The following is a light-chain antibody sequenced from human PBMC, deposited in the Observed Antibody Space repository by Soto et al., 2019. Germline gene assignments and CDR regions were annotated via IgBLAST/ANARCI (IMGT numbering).Light chain of an antibody. CDR3: QQYHSCRT. J-gene: IGKJ1*01. Sequence: DIQMTQSPSTLSASVGXRVTITCRASQSISKWLAWYQQKPGKAPKLLMYDVSSLESGVPSRFSGSGSGTEFTLTISSLQSDDFATYYCQQYHSCRTFGQGTKVDIK. CDR1: QSISKW. CDR2: DVS. V-gene: IGKV1-5*01.